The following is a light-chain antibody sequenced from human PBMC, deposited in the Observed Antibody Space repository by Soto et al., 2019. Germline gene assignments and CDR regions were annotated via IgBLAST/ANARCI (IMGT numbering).Light chain of an antibody. CDR3: SSYAGSNNFV. V-gene: IGLV2-8*01. CDR1: SSDIGAYIY. Sequence: QSALTQPPSASGSPGQSVTISCTGTSSDIGAYIYVSWYQQHPGKAPKLMISEVSRRHSGGPERFSGSKSGNTAYLTVSGLQADDEAHYYCSSYAGSNNFVFGTGTKLTVL. CDR2: EVS. J-gene: IGLJ1*01.